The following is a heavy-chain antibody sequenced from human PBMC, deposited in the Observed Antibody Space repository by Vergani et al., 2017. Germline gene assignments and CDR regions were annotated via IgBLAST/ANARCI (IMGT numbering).Heavy chain of an antibody. V-gene: IGHV3-23*01. J-gene: IGHJ3*02. CDR1: GSTFIMHA. Sequence: ELQLLESGGDLVQPGGSLRLSCAASGSTFIMHAMTWVRQAPGKGLEWVSTLSASDRRTHYADSVKGRFTISRDISKNTQLLHMNSMRPEDTAVYYCSKVGRSEVAGTFGAFAIWGQRTMVTVSS. CDR2: LSASDRRT. CDR3: SKVGRSEVAGTFGAFAI. D-gene: IGHD6-19*01.